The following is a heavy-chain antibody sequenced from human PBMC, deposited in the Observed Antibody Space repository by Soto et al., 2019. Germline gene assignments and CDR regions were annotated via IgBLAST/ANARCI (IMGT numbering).Heavy chain of an antibody. CDR1: GFTFDDYA. D-gene: IGHD5-18*01. Sequence: LRLSCVVSGFTFDDYAMHWVRQAPGGGLEWVSGINWNSAVIGYADSVKGRFTISRDNAKNALYLQMTSLRSEDTALYYCARDPSVTAIGRADHWGQGTLVTVSS. J-gene: IGHJ4*02. CDR2: INWNSAVI. CDR3: ARDPSVTAIGRADH. V-gene: IGHV3-9*01.